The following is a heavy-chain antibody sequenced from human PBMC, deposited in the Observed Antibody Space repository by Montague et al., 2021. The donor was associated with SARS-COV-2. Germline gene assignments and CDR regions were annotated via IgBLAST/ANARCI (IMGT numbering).Heavy chain of an antibody. J-gene: IGHJ5*02. Sequence: SETLSLTCAVYGGSFSGYYWSWIRQPPGKGLEWIGEINHSGSTNYNPSLKSRVTISVDTSKNQFSLKLSSVTAADTAVYYCARERYSFSLTRSSTWFDPWGRGTLVTVSS. D-gene: IGHD3-9*01. CDR3: ARERYSFSLTRSSTWFDP. CDR2: INHSGST. V-gene: IGHV4-34*01. CDR1: GGSFSGYY.